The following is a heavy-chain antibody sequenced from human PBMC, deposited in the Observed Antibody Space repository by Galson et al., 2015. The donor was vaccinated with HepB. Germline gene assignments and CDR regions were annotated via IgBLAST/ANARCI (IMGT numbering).Heavy chain of an antibody. CDR2: IYPGDSDT. D-gene: IGHD1-20*01. V-gene: IGHV5-51*01. J-gene: IGHJ4*02. Sequence: QSGAEVKKPGESLKISCKGSGYSFTSYWIGWVRQMPGKGLELMGIIYPGDSDTRYSPSFQGQVTISADKSISTAYLQWSSLKASDTAMYYCARTPSGITGTFPFDYWGQGTLVTVSS. CDR1: GYSFTSYW. CDR3: ARTPSGITGTFPFDY.